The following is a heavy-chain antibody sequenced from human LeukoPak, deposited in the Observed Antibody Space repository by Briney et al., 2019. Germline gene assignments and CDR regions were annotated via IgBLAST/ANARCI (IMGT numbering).Heavy chain of an antibody. D-gene: IGHD3-9*01. CDR3: ARGLRNTDILDI. CDR1: GFIFSNYG. J-gene: IGHJ3*02. V-gene: IGHV3-33*01. Sequence: PGGSLRLSCAASGFIFSNYGMHWVRQAPGKGLEWVAVIWYDGSNKYYADSVKGRFTISRDNSKNTVYLQMNSLRAEDTAVYYCARGLRNTDILDIWGQGTMVTV. CDR2: IWYDGSNK.